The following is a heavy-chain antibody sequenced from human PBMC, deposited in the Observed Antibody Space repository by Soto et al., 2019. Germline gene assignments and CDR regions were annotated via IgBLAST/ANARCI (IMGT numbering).Heavy chain of an antibody. J-gene: IGHJ4*02. CDR1: GGSFSGYY. Sequence: QVQLQQWGAGLLKPAETLSLTCAVYGGSFSGYYWSWIRQPPGKGLEWIGEINHSGSTNYNPSLKSRVTTSVDTSKTQFSLKLSSVTAADTAVYYCASASPGGVVVLTYWGQGSLVTVSS. CDR3: ASASPGGVVVLTY. CDR2: INHSGST. V-gene: IGHV4-34*01. D-gene: IGHD2-15*01.